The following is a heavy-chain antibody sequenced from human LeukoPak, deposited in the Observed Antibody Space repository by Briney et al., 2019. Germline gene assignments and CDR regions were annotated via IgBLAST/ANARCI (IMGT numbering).Heavy chain of an antibody. CDR3: ARDSLQIYYDSSGYLLDAFDN. CDR2: ISGYNGNT. CDR1: GYTFTSYG. Sequence: ASVKVSCKPSGYTFTSYGISWVRQAPGQGLEWMGWISGYNGNTKYAQKLQGRVTMTTDTSTSTAYMELRSLRSDDTAVYYCARDSLQIYYDSSGYLLDAFDNWGQGTMVTVSS. J-gene: IGHJ3*02. V-gene: IGHV1-18*01. D-gene: IGHD3-22*01.